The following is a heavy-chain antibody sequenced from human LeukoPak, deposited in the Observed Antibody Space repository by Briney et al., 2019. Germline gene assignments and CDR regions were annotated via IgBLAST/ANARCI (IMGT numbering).Heavy chain of an antibody. CDR2: IRSRIYGGAP. J-gene: IGHJ4*02. D-gene: IGHD3-10*01. V-gene: IGHV3-49*04. CDR1: GFTFRDYG. Sequence: GGSLRLSCLTSGFTFRDYGLGWARQAPGMGLEWVSFIRSRIYGGAPEYAASVRGRFSVSRDDSESIAYLQMNNLKSEDTAVYYCARGQTVSGAKYYFDFWSPGTLVTVSS. CDR3: ARGQTVSGAKYYFDF.